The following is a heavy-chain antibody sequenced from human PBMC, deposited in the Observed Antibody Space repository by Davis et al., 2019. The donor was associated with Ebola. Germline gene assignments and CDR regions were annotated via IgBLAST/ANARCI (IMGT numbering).Heavy chain of an antibody. D-gene: IGHD6-19*01. CDR2: IKQDGSEK. J-gene: IGHJ1*01. Sequence: PGGSLRLSCAASGFTFSSYWMSWVRQAPGKGLEWVANIKQDGSEKYYVDSVKGRFTISRDNAKNSLYLQMNSLRAEDTAVYYCARGAGSGWDEYFQHWGQGTLVTVSS. CDR3: ARGAGSGWDEYFQH. V-gene: IGHV3-7*01. CDR1: GFTFSSYW.